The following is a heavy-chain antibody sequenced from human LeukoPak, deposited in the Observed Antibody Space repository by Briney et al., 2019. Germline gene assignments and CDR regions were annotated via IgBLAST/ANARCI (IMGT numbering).Heavy chain of an antibody. D-gene: IGHD6-6*01. V-gene: IGHV3-13*01. CDR1: GFTFSSYD. Sequence: GGSLRLSCAASGFTFSSYDMHWVRQATGKGLEWVSAIGTAGDTYYPGSVKGRFTISRENAKNSLYLQMNSLRDEDTAVYYCARGGYSSSSYFYYYMDVWGKGTTVTVSS. CDR3: ARGGYSSSSYFYYYMDV. CDR2: IGTAGDT. J-gene: IGHJ6*03.